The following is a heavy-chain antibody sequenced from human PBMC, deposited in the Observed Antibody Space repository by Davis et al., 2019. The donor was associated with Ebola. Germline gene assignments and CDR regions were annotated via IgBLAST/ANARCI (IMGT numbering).Heavy chain of an antibody. V-gene: IGHV1-8*02. CDR3: ARGRFCKNATCLPYNWFDP. J-gene: IGHJ5*02. CDR2: MNPNSGNT. CDR1: GGTFSSYA. D-gene: IGHD2-2*01. Sequence: ASVKVSCKASGGTFSSYAINWVRQATGQGLEWMGWMNPNSGNTGYAQKFQGRVTMTRNTSISTAYMELSSLRSEDTAVYYCARGRFCKNATCLPYNWFDPWGQGSLVTVSS.